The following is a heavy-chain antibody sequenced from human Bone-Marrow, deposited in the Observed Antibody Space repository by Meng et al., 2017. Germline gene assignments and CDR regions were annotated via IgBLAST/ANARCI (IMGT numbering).Heavy chain of an antibody. CDR1: GFTVRSKY. V-gene: IGHV3-53*02. Sequence: EVRLVETGGGLFQPGGSLGLPCAASGFTVRSKYMSWVRQSPGKGLEWVSVMYSGGDTNYTDSVKGRFTISKDNSKNTLYLQMNNLRAEDTAVYYCATGETRYWFDPWGQGTLVTVSS. D-gene: IGHD1-26*01. J-gene: IGHJ5*02. CDR3: ATGETRYWFDP. CDR2: MYSGGDT.